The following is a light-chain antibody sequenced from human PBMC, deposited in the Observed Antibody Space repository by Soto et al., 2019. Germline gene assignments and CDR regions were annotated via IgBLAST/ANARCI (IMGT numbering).Light chain of an antibody. CDR3: YSAADNNDYV. J-gene: IGLJ1*01. Sequence: SYALTQPSSVSVSPGQTARITCSGDVLAKKYARWFQQKPGQAPVLVIYKDSERPSGIPERFSGSSSGTTVTLTISGAQVEDEADYYCYSAADNNDYVFGTGTKVTV. CDR2: KDS. V-gene: IGLV3-27*01. CDR1: VLAKKY.